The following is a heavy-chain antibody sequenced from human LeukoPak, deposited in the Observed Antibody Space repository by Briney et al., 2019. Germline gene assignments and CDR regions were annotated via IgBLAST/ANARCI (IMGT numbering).Heavy chain of an antibody. J-gene: IGHJ4*02. Sequence: PGGSLRLSCAASGFTFSSYGMHWVRQAPGKGLEWVAFIRYDGSNKYYADSVKGRFTISRDNSKNTLYLQMNSLRAEDTAVYYCAKAALQWELTPYYFDYWGQGTLVTVSS. CDR3: AKAALQWELTPYYFDY. V-gene: IGHV3-30*02. CDR2: IRYDGSNK. D-gene: IGHD1-26*01. CDR1: GFTFSSYG.